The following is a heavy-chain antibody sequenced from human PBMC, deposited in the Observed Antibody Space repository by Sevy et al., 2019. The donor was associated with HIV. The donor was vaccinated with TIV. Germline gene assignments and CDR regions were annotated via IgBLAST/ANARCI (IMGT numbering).Heavy chain of an antibody. Sequence: ASVKVSCKASGYTFTGYYMHWVRQAPGQGLEWMGWINHNSGGTNYAQKFQGRITMTRDTSISPAYMELSRLRSDDTAVYYCARGCSHGSCYWNYWGQGTLVTVSS. CDR3: ARGCSHGSCYWNY. D-gene: IGHD2-15*01. J-gene: IGHJ4*02. CDR1: GYTFTGYY. V-gene: IGHV1-2*02. CDR2: INHNSGGT.